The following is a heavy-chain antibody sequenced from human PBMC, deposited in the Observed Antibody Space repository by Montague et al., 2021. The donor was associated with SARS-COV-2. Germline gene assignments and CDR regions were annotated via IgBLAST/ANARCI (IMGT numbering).Heavy chain of an antibody. CDR2: INHSGST. V-gene: IGHV4-34*01. CDR3: ARGGIAARRHYFDY. CDR1: GGSFSNYY. J-gene: IGHJ4*02. D-gene: IGHD6-6*01. Sequence: SETLSLTCAVYGGSFSNYYWTWIRQPPGKGLEWIGEINHSGSTNYNPSLKSRVTISVDTSKNQFSLKLSSVTAADTAVYFCARGGIAARRHYFDYWAREPWSLSPQ.